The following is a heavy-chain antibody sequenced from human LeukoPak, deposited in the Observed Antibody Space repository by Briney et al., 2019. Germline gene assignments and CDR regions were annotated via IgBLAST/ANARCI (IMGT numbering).Heavy chain of an antibody. CDR2: IIPIFGRA. Sequence: WASVKVSCKASGGTFSSYAISWVRQAPGQGLEWMGGIIPIFGRANYAQKFQGRVTITVDESTSTAYMELSSLRSEDTAVYYCARTYDILPSWFDPWGQGTLVTVSS. V-gene: IGHV1-69*01. CDR1: GGTFSSYA. D-gene: IGHD3-9*01. CDR3: ARTYDILPSWFDP. J-gene: IGHJ5*02.